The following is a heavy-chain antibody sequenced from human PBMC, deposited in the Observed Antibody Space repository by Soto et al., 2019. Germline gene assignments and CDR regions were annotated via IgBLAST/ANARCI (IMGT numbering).Heavy chain of an antibody. Sequence: QVQLVQSGAELKEPGALVKVSCTASEYTFVNHDINWVRQAPGRGLEWMGWMNPNSGNSGFAQKFQDRVTMTRDTSRDTAYMELRNLRSEDTAVYYCARGWGRWPHEKPGDYWGQGTLVTVS. V-gene: IGHV1-8*01. CDR3: ARGWGRWPHEKPGDY. J-gene: IGHJ4*02. D-gene: IGHD3-16*01. CDR1: EYTFVNHD. CDR2: MNPNSGNS.